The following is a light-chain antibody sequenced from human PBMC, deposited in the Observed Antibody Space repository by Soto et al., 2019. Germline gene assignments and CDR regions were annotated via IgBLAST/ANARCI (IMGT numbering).Light chain of an antibody. Sequence: DIQMTQSPSTLSASVGDRVTITCRASQPISDSLAWYQQKPGKAPDLLISDVSSLERGVASRFSGSGSGTEFTLTISSMQHDDFETYYCQQYHGYYRTFRQGTKVDIK. CDR3: QQYHGYYRT. J-gene: IGKJ1*01. CDR2: DVS. CDR1: QPISDS. V-gene: IGKV1-5*01.